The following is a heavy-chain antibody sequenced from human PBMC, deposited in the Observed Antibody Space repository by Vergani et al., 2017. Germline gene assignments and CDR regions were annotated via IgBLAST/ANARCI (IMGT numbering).Heavy chain of an antibody. D-gene: IGHD6-13*01. CDR2: ISHDGSNK. CDR3: AKEIAAAGTRAFDI. J-gene: IGHJ3*02. V-gene: IGHV3-30*01. CDR1: GFTFSSYA. Sequence: QVQLVESGGGVVQPGRSLRLSCAASGFTFSSYAMHWVRQAPGKGLEWVAVISHDGSNKYYADSVKGRFTISRDNAKNSLYLQMNSLRAEDTALYYCAKEIAAAGTRAFDIWGQGTMVTVSS.